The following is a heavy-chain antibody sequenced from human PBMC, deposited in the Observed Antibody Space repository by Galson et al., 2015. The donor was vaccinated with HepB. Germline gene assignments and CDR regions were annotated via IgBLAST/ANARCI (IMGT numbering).Heavy chain of an antibody. V-gene: IGHV3-15*01. Sequence: SLRLSCAASGFTFSNAWMSWVRQAPGKGLEWVGRIKSKTDGGTTDYAAPVKGRFTISRDDSKNTLYLQMNSLKTEDTAVYYCTTDPRRQWLVRDAFDIWGQGTMVTVSS. D-gene: IGHD6-19*01. J-gene: IGHJ3*02. CDR1: GFTFSNAW. CDR2: IKSKTDGGTT. CDR3: TTDPRRQWLVRDAFDI.